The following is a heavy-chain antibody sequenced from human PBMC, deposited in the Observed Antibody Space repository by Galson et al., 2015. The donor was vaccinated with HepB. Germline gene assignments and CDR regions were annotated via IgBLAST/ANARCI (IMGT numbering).Heavy chain of an antibody. D-gene: IGHD5-12*01. CDR1: GYTFTTYA. V-gene: IGHV1-3*01. Sequence: SVKVSCKASGYTFTTYAMHWVRQAPGQRLEWMGWINAGNGNTKYSQKFQGRVTITRDTSASTAYMELSSLRSEDTAVYYCATTGWTYSGYDFFDYWGQGTLVTVSS. J-gene: IGHJ4*02. CDR2: INAGNGNT. CDR3: ATTGWTYSGYDFFDY.